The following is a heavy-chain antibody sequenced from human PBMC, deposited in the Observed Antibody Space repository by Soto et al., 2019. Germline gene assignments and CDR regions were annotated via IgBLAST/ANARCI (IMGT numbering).Heavy chain of an antibody. J-gene: IGHJ4*02. CDR3: ARGVYYYDSSGYLYYFDY. V-gene: IGHV4-34*01. Sequence: SETLSLTCAVYGGSFSGYYWSWIRQPPGKGLEGIGEINHSGSTHYNPSLKSRVPISVDTSKNQFSLKLSSVTAADTAVYYCARGVYYYDSSGYLYYFDYWGQGTLVTVSS. CDR1: GGSFSGYY. CDR2: INHSGST. D-gene: IGHD3-22*01.